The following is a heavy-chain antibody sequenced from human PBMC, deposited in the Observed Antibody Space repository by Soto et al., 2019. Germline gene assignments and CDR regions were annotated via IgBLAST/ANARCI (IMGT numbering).Heavy chain of an antibody. Sequence: QVQLVQSGAEVKKPGASVKVSCKASSYSFSSYGISWVRQAPRQGLEWMGWISGYNGNTNYAQKLQGRLTMTTDSSTSTAYMELRSLRSDDTAVYYCARDPGGFCGGDCYKDYWGQGTLVTVSS. CDR1: SYSFSSYG. CDR3: ARDPGGFCGGDCYKDY. V-gene: IGHV1-18*04. CDR2: ISGYNGNT. D-gene: IGHD2-21*02. J-gene: IGHJ4*02.